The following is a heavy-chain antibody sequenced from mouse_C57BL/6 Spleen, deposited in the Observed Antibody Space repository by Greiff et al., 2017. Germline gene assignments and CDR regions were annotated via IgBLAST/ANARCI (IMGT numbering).Heavy chain of an antibody. V-gene: IGHV1-81*01. CDR3: AGRGDDDDDAYYFDY. CDR1: GYTFTSYG. Sequence: VQLQQSGAELARPGASVKLSCKASGYTFTSYGISWVKQRTGQGLEWIGEIYPRSGNTYYNEKFKGKATLTADKSSSTAYMELRSLTSEDSAVYFCAGRGDDDDDAYYFDYWGQGTTLTVSS. CDR2: IYPRSGNT. J-gene: IGHJ2*01. D-gene: IGHD2-4*01.